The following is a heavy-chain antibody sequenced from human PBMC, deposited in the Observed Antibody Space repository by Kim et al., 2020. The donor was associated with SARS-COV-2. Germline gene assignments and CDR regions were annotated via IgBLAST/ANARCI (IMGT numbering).Heavy chain of an antibody. J-gene: IGHJ6*03. Sequence: SYAQKFQGRVTMTRDTSTSTVYMELSSLRSEDTAVYYCARGAYFAAYYMDVWGKGTTVTVSS. V-gene: IGHV1-46*01. D-gene: IGHD2-21*01. CDR3: ARGAYFAAYYMDV.